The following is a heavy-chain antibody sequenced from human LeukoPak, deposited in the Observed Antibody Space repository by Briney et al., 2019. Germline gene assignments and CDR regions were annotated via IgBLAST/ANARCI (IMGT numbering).Heavy chain of an antibody. CDR2: ISASGGST. Sequence: GGSLRLSCAASGFTFSNYAMSWVRQAPGKGLEWVSAISASGGSTFYADSVKGRFTISRDNAKNSLYLQMNSLRAEDTAVYYCAREPRQVAKTFDYWGQGTLVTVSS. CDR3: AREPRQVAKTFDY. CDR1: GFTFSNYA. J-gene: IGHJ4*02. D-gene: IGHD5-12*01. V-gene: IGHV3-23*01.